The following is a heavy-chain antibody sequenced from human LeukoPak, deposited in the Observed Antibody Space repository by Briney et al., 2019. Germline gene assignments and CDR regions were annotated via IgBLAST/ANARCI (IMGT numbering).Heavy chain of an antibody. D-gene: IGHD3-3*01. V-gene: IGHV4-39*01. CDR1: GGSISSSSYY. J-gene: IGHJ6*02. CDR2: IYYSGST. Sequence: SETLSLTCTVSGGSISSSSYYWGWIRQPPGKGLEWIGSIYYSGSTYYNPSLKSRVTISVDTSKNQFSLKLSSVTAADTAVYYCASEDFWSGYNHRIRPYGMDVWGQGTTVTVSS. CDR3: ASEDFWSGYNHRIRPYGMDV.